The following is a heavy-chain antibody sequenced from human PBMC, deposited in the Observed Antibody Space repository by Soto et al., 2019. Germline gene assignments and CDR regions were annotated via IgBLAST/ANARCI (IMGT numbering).Heavy chain of an antibody. CDR3: MTRLYAVVGVVDLSHH. J-gene: IGHJ1*01. Sequence: GGSLKISCKGSGYSFTNTFSSYWIGWVRQMPGKGLEWMGIIYPGGAETQYSPSFQGQVIISADKSTNTAYLQWSSLKASDTAMYYCMTRLYAVVGVVDLSHHWGQGTLVTVSS. D-gene: IGHD1-26*01. V-gene: IGHV5-51*01. CDR2: IYPGGAET. CDR1: GYSFTNTFSSYW.